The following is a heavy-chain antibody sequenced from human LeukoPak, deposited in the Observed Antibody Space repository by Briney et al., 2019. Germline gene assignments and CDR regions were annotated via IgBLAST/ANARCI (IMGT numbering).Heavy chain of an antibody. CDR2: INPNSGGT. Sequence: GASVKVSCKASGYTFTGYYMHWVRQAPGQGLEWMGWINPNSGGTNYAQKFQGRVTMTRDTSISTAYMELSRLRSDDTAVYYCARDIVVVVAATQLDYWGQGTLVTVSS. V-gene: IGHV1-2*02. CDR3: ARDIVVVVAATQLDY. CDR1: GYTFTGYY. D-gene: IGHD2-15*01. J-gene: IGHJ4*02.